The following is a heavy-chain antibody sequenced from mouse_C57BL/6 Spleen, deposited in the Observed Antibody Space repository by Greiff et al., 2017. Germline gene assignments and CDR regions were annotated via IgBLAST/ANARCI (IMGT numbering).Heavy chain of an antibody. Sequence: EVHLVESGGDLVKPGGSLKLSCAASGFTFSSYGMSWVRQTPDKRLEWVATISSGGSYTYYPDSVKGRFTISRDNAKNTLYLQMSSLKSEDTAMYYCARHHDITGSYWYFDVWGTGTTVTVSS. D-gene: IGHD4-1*01. CDR3: ARHHDITGSYWYFDV. CDR1: GFTFSSYG. CDR2: ISSGGSYT. V-gene: IGHV5-6*01. J-gene: IGHJ1*03.